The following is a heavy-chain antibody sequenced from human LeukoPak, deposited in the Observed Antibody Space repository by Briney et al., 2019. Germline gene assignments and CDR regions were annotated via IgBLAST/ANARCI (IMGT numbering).Heavy chain of an antibody. CDR3: TRVGIAAFYDATGYVWFDY. J-gene: IGHJ4*02. Sequence: SETLSLTCTVSGGSISSSSYYWGWIRQPPGKGLECIGSIYYSGSTYYNPSLKSRVTISVDTSKNQFSLKLSSVTAADTAVYYCTRVGIAAFYDATGYVWFDYWGQGTLVTVSS. CDR2: IYYSGST. V-gene: IGHV4-39*07. CDR1: GGSISSSSYY. D-gene: IGHD2/OR15-2a*01.